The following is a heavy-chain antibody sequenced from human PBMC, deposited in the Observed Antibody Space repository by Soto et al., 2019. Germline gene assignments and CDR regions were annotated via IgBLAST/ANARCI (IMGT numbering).Heavy chain of an antibody. Sequence: GASVKVSCKASGFTFTSSAVQWVRQARGQRLEWIGWIVVGSGNTNYAQKFQERVTITRDMSTSTAYMELSSLRSEDTAVYYCAAVRAGTTIRYYFDYWGQGTLVTVSS. D-gene: IGHD1-1*01. CDR2: IVVGSGNT. V-gene: IGHV1-58*01. CDR3: AAVRAGTTIRYYFDY. CDR1: GFTFTSSA. J-gene: IGHJ4*02.